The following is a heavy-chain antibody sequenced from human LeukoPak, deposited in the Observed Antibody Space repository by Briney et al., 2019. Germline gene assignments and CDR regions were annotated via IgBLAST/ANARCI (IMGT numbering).Heavy chain of an antibody. Sequence: GGSLRLSCSASGFAFGTYWMPWVRHVPGKGLEWLSRVDTDGSSTTYAVSVRGRFTISRDNAKSTLYLQMNSLRAEDTAVYYCARGGMGSNDFVKYYYYNMDVWGKGTTVTVSS. J-gene: IGHJ6*04. CDR3: ARGGMGSNDFVKYYYYNMDV. V-gene: IGHV3-74*03. CDR2: VDTDGSST. D-gene: IGHD3-16*01. CDR1: GFAFGTYW.